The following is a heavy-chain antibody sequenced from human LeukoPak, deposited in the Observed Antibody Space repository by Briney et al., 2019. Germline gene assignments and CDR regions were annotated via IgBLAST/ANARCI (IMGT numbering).Heavy chain of an antibody. CDR2: IVDCSGNT. CDR1: GFTFTSSA. J-gene: IGHJ3*02. Sequence: SVRVSCKASGFTFTSSAMQWVRQARGQRREWIGWIVDCSGNTNYAQKFQESVTITRDISTSTAYMALSSLRSEDTAVYYCAAVGYCSGGSCYRRDDAFDIWGQGTMVTVSS. D-gene: IGHD2-15*01. V-gene: IGHV1-58*02. CDR3: AAVGYCSGGSCYRRDDAFDI.